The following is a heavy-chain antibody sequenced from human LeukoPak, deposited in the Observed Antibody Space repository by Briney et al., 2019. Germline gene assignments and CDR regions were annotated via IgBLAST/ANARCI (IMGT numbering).Heavy chain of an antibody. CDR1: GFTFSSYA. Sequence: GRSLRLSCAASGFTFSSYAMHWVRQAPGKGLEWVAVISYDGSNKYYADSVKGRFTISRDNSKNTLYLQMNSLRAEDTAVYYCAKEISNYPYYYYYMDVWGKGTTVTVSS. J-gene: IGHJ6*03. D-gene: IGHD1-7*01. V-gene: IGHV3-30-3*01. CDR2: ISYDGSNK. CDR3: AKEISNYPYYYYYMDV.